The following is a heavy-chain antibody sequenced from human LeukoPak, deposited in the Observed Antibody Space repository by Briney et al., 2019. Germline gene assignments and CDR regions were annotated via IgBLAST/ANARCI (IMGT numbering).Heavy chain of an antibody. CDR1: GDSITTSSYY. CDR3: ARQFYYDSGGSHY. J-gene: IGHJ4*02. CDR2: IYYSGST. V-gene: IGHV4-39*01. D-gene: IGHD3-22*01. Sequence: SETLSLTCTVSGDSITTSSYYRGWIRQPPGKGLEWIGNIYYSGSTYYNPSLESRVTISVDTSKNQLSLKLSSVTAADTAVYYCARQFYYDSGGSHYWGQGTLVTVSS.